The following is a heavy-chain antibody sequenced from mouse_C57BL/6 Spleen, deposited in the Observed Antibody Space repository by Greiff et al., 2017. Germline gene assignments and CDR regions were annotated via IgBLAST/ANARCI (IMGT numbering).Heavy chain of an antibody. CDR3: ARGVVTALHYFDY. D-gene: IGHD2-2*01. V-gene: IGHV1-55*01. CDR1: GYTFTSYW. CDR2: IYPGSGST. J-gene: IGHJ2*01. Sequence: QVQLQQPGAELVKPGASVKMSCKASGYTFTSYWLTWVKQRPGQGLEWIGDIYPGSGSTNYNEKFKSKATLTVDTSSSTAYMQLSSLTSADSAVYYCARGVVTALHYFDYWGQGTTLTVSS.